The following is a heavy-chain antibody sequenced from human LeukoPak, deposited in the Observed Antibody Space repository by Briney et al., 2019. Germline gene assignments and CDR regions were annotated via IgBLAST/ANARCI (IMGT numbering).Heavy chain of an antibody. CDR2: NNPNSGGT. CDR1: GYTFTGYY. Sequence: ASVKVSCKASGYTFTGYYMHWVRQAPGQGLEWMGWNNPNSGGTNYAQKFQGRVTMTRDTSISTAYMELSRLRSDDTAVYYCARARGYYDREFDYWGQGTLVTVSS. J-gene: IGHJ4*02. V-gene: IGHV1-2*02. CDR3: ARARGYYDREFDY. D-gene: IGHD3-22*01.